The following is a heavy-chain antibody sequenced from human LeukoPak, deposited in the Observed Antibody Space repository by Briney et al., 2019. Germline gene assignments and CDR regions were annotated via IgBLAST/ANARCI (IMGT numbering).Heavy chain of an antibody. J-gene: IGHJ4*02. V-gene: IGHV3-74*01. CDR3: ASAFTYVRLGDH. Sequence: PGGSLTLSCAVSGGSFSSYWMHWVRQAPGKGLVWVARTNLHGTAVDYADSVRGRFTISRDNANNTLFLQMNSLRAEDTAVYYCASAFTYVRLGDHWGQGTLVTVSS. CDR2: TNLHGTAV. D-gene: IGHD3-16*01. CDR1: GGSFSSYW.